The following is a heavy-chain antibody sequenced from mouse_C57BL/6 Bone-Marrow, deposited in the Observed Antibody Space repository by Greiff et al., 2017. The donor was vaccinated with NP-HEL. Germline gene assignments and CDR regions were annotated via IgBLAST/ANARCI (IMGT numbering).Heavy chain of an antibody. Sequence: VQLQQSGAELVRPGASVKLSCKASGYTFTDYYINWVKQRPGQGLEWIARIYPGSGNTYYNEKFKGKATLTAEKSSSTAYMQLSSLTSEDSAVYFCAIWGSNYVLVYWGQGTTLTVSS. D-gene: IGHD2-5*01. CDR2: IYPGSGNT. J-gene: IGHJ2*01. CDR1: GYTFTDYY. CDR3: AIWGSNYVLVY. V-gene: IGHV1-76*01.